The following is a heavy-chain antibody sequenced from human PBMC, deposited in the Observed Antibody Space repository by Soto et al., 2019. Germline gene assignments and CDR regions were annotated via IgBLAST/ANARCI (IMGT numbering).Heavy chain of an antibody. Sequence: EVQLVESGGGLVQPGGSLRLSCEAFGFTFSNYWMSWVRQAPGKGLEWVANINQDGSEKYFVGSVNGRFTISRDNAKNSLFLQVNSLRAEDTAVYYCAREKRANGYFDYWGQGTLVTVSS. CDR1: GFTFSNYW. V-gene: IGHV3-7*01. J-gene: IGHJ4*02. CDR3: AREKRANGYFDY. CDR2: INQDGSEK. D-gene: IGHD6-25*01.